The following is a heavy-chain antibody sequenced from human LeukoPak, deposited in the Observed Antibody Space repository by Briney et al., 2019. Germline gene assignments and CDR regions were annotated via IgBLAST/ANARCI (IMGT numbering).Heavy chain of an antibody. Sequence: ASVKVSCKASGYTFTSYGISWVRQAPGQGLEWMGWISAYNGNTNYAQKLQGRVTMTTDTSTSTAYMELRSLRSDDTAVYYCARVLLTMVRGVKAVQYYYYMDVWGKGTTVTVSS. CDR2: ISAYNGNT. V-gene: IGHV1-18*01. CDR3: ARVLLTMVRGVKAVQYYYYMDV. J-gene: IGHJ6*03. CDR1: GYTFTSYG. D-gene: IGHD3-10*01.